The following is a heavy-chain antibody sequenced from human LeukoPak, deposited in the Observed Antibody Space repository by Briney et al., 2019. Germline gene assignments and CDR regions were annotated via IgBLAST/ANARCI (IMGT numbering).Heavy chain of an antibody. CDR1: GFTFSSYA. Sequence: PGGSLRLSCAASGFTFSSYAMSWVHQAPGKGLEWVSAISGSGGSTYYADSVKGRFTISRDNSKNTLYLQMNSLRAEDTAVYYCARGPPRWSKDYYGMDVWGQGTTVTVSS. V-gene: IGHV3-23*01. D-gene: IGHD1-26*01. CDR3: ARGPPRWSKDYYGMDV. CDR2: ISGSGGST. J-gene: IGHJ6*02.